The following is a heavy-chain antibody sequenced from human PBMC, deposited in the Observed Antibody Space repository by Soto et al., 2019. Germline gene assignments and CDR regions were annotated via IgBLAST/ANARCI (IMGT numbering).Heavy chain of an antibody. D-gene: IGHD1-26*01. V-gene: IGHV4-39*01. J-gene: IGHJ6*02. CDR1: GGSISSSSYY. CDR2: IHYSGST. CDR3: ARLVGAMGYYYYGMDV. Sequence: SETLSLTCTVSGGSISSSSYYWGWIRQPPGKGLEWIGSIHYSGSTYYNPSLKSRVTISVDTSKNQFSLKLSSVTAADTAVYYCARLVGAMGYYYYGMDVWGQGTTVTVSS.